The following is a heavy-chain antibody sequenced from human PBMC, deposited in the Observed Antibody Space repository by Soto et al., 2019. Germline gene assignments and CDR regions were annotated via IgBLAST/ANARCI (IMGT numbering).Heavy chain of an antibody. V-gene: IGHV5-51*06. CDR2: IYPGDSDT. D-gene: IGHD5-12*01. Sequence: GESLKISCKGSGYSFTSYWIGWVRQMPGKGLEWMGIIYPGDSDTSYRPSFQGQVTNPADKSISTADLQWSILKSSDISMYYCASLLPVRRDGYDDYWGQGTLVTVSS. CDR1: GYSFTSYW. J-gene: IGHJ4*02. CDR3: ASLLPVRRDGYDDY.